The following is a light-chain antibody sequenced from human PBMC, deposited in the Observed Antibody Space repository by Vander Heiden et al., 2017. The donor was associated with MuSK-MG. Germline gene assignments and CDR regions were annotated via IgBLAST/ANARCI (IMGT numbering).Light chain of an antibody. V-gene: IGKV3-11*01. J-gene: IGKJ1*01. CDR2: GAS. Sequence: EVVLTQSPATLSLSPGARGTLSCRASQSVGSRLAWYQHKPGQIPRLLVYGASTRAAGVPGRFRGTGTGTDFTLTISGLEPDDFATYYCHQHNFWPRTFGQGTKV. CDR1: QSVGSR. CDR3: HQHNFWPRT.